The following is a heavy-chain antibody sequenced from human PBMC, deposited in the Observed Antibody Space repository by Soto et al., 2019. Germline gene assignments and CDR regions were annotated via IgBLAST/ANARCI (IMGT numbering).Heavy chain of an antibody. D-gene: IGHD3-3*01. CDR2: INHTGGT. Sequence: XATLSLISAVHGASLNGYCWNWIRQPPGKGLEWIGEINHTGGTHYNPSLKSRVTMSVDTSKNQFSLRLSSVTAADTAIYYCATRITVFGLLIPPFDHWRQGTQVTVS. V-gene: IGHV4-34*01. CDR3: ATRITVFGLLIPPFDH. J-gene: IGHJ5*02. CDR1: GASLNGYC.